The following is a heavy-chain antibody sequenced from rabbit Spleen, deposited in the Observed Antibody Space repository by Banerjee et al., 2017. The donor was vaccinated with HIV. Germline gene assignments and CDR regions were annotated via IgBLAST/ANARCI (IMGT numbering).Heavy chain of an antibody. CDR3: ARDTGSGHYIDAYFDL. CDR1: GFTLSSYYM. V-gene: IGHV1S45*01. Sequence: QEQLVESGGGLVQPGESLTLSCKASGFTLSSYYMNWVRQTPGKGLDWIACINAVTGKAVYASWAKGRFTFSKTSSTTVTLQVTRLTAADTATYFCARDTGSGHYIDAYFDLWGQGTLVTVS. CDR2: INAVTGKA. J-gene: IGHJ4*01. D-gene: IGHD1-1*01.